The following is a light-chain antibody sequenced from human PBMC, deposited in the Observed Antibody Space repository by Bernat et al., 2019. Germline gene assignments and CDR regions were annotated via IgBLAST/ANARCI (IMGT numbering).Light chain of an antibody. CDR3: SSYSTSSTPVV. Sequence: QSALTQVASVSGSPGQSITISCTGTSSDVGAYNYVSWYLQHPGEAPKLMIYDVSNRPSGVSNRFSGSKSGTTASLPISGLPIEDEADYFCSSYSTSSTPVVFGGGTRLTVL. CDR2: DVS. J-gene: IGLJ2*01. V-gene: IGLV2-14*03. CDR1: SSDVGAYNY.